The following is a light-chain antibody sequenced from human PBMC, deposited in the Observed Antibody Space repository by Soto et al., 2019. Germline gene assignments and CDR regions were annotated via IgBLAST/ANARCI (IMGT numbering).Light chain of an antibody. CDR2: DIS. CDR3: QQYGTSRT. J-gene: IGKJ1*01. Sequence: EIVLTQSPGTLSLSPGERATLSCRASQSVSSNYLAWYQQKSGQAPRLLIYDISSRATGIPDRFSGSGSGTDFTLTISRLEPEDFAVYYCQQYGTSRTFGQGTKVEIK. V-gene: IGKV3-20*01. CDR1: QSVSSNY.